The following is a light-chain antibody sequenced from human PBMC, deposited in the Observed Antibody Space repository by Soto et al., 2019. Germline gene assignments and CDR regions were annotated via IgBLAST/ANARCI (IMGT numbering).Light chain of an antibody. CDR3: QQYNNWPPIT. J-gene: IGKJ5*01. CDR1: ESVRCY. V-gene: IGKV3-15*01. Sequence: EVVMTQSPTTLSVSPGERATLSCRASESVRCYLAWYQQKPGQAPRLLIYGASTRATGIPARFSGSGSGTEFTLTISSLQSEDFAIYYCQQYNNWPPITFGQGTRLEIK. CDR2: GAS.